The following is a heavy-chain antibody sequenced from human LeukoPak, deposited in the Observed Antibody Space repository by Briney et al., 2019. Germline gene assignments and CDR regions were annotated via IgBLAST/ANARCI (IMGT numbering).Heavy chain of an antibody. CDR1: GGSISSGGYY. CDR2: IYYSGST. V-gene: IGHV4-31*03. D-gene: IGHD3-10*01. CDR3: ARGGRYGSGSYPIDY. J-gene: IGHJ4*02. Sequence: PSETLSLTCTVSGGSISSGGYYWSWIRQHPGKGLQLIEYIYYSGSTYYNPSLKSRVTISVDTSKNQFSLKLSSVTAADTAVYYCARGGRYGSGSYPIDYWGQGTLVAVSS.